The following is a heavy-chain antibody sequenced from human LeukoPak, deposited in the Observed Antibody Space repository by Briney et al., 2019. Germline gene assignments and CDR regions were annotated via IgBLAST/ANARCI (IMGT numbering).Heavy chain of an antibody. V-gene: IGHV4-34*01. J-gene: IGHJ4*02. Sequence: SETLSLTCAVYGGSFSGYYWNWIRQPPGKGLEWIGEINHSGSTNYNPSLKSRVTISVDTSKNQFSLKLSSVTAADTAVYYCARDVVDTAMVDYWGQGTLVTVSS. CDR1: GGSFSGYY. CDR3: ARDVVDTAMVDY. D-gene: IGHD5-18*01. CDR2: INHSGST.